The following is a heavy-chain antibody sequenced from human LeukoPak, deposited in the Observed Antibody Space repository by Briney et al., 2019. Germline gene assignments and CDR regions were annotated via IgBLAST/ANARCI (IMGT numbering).Heavy chain of an antibody. Sequence: YXSXXXXHPGTGLEWIGYIYYSGSTYYNPSLKSRVTISVDTSKNQFSLKLSSVTAADTAVYYCARYGGKTHWGQGTLVTVSS. CDR2: IYYSGST. V-gene: IGHV4-31*02. J-gene: IGHJ4*02. D-gene: IGHD4-23*01. CDR1: Y. CDR3: ARYGGKTH.